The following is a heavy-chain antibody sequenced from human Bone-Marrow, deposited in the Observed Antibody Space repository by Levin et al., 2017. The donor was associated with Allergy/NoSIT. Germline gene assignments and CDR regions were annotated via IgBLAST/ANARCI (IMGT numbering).Heavy chain of an antibody. CDR2: IVPIFGVP. D-gene: IGHD2-8*01. Sequence: ASVKVSCKASGGTFSSYGFSWVRQAPGQGLEWMGGIVPIFGVPNSAQKFQGRVTINADESTSTAYLDLSSLRSEDTAIYYCARDPFCTNTNCFGWFDPWGQGTLVTVSS. CDR3: ARDPFCTNTNCFGWFDP. J-gene: IGHJ5*02. CDR1: GGTFSSYG. V-gene: IGHV1-69*13.